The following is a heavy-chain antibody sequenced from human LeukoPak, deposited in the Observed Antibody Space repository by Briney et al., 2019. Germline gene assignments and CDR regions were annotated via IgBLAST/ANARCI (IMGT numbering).Heavy chain of an antibody. CDR3: ARDGTAAGLYFDL. D-gene: IGHD6-13*01. Sequence: GSLRLSCAVSGFTFSSYWMNWVRQAPGKGLEWVASIRQDGGEKSYVDSVKGRFTISRDNTKNSLYLQMSSLRAEDTAVYYCARDGTAAGLYFDLWGQGTLVTVSS. J-gene: IGHJ4*01. CDR2: IRQDGGEK. V-gene: IGHV3-7*01. CDR1: GFTFSSYW.